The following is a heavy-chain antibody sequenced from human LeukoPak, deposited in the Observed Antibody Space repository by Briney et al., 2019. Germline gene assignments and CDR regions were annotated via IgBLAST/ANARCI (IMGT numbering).Heavy chain of an antibody. CDR1: GYTFTGYY. D-gene: IGHD6-13*01. CDR2: INPNSGGT. CDR3: ARARMAAAGNYYYYGMDV. V-gene: IGHV1-2*04. Sequence: VASVKVSCKASGYTFTGYYMHWVRQAPGQGLEWMGWINPNSGGTNYAQKFQGWVTMTRDTSISTAYMERSRLRSDDTAVYYCARARMAAAGNYYYYGMDVWGKGTTVTVSS. J-gene: IGHJ6*04.